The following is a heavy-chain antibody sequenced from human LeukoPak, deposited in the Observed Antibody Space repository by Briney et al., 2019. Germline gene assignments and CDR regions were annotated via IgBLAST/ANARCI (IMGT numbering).Heavy chain of an antibody. J-gene: IGHJ4*02. CDR1: GGSIRSSYYY. CDR3: ARVIGQYSSGWYGPSDY. D-gene: IGHD6-19*01. Sequence: SETLSLTCTVSGGSIRSSYYYWGWIRQPPGKGLEWIGSIYDSGSTNYNPSLKSRVTISVDTSKNQFSLKLSSVTAADTAVYYCARVIGQYSSGWYGPSDYWGQGTLVTVSS. CDR2: IYDSGST. V-gene: IGHV4-39*07.